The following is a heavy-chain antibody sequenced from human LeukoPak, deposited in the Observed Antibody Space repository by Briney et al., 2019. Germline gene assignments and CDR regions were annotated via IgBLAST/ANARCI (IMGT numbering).Heavy chain of an antibody. CDR1: GYTFTSYG. J-gene: IGHJ6*03. Sequence: GASVKVSCKASGYTFTSYGISWVRQAPGQGLEWMGWISAYNGNTNYAQKLQGRVTMTTDTSTSTAYMELRSLRSDDTAVYYCARREQQLGTNYYYYYYMDVWGKGTTVTVSS. CDR3: ARREQQLGTNYYYYYYMDV. CDR2: ISAYNGNT. D-gene: IGHD6-13*01. V-gene: IGHV1-18*01.